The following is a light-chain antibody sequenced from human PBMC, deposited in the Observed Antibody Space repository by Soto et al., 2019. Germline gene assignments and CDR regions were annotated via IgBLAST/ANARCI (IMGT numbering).Light chain of an antibody. V-gene: IGLV1-40*01. CDR3: QAYDYSLTASV. Sequence: QSVLTRPPSVSGAPGQRVTISCTGNSSNLGAGYDVHWYQQLPGAAPRLVIFGNRNRPSGVPERFSDSKSGTSASLAITGLQAEDDGDYYCQAYDYSLTASVFGGGTKLTVL. CDR1: SSNLGAGYD. CDR2: GNR. J-gene: IGLJ3*02.